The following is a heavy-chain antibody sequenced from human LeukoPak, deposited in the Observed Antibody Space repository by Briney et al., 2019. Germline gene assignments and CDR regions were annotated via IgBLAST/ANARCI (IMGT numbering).Heavy chain of an antibody. D-gene: IGHD3-22*01. Sequence: SETLSLTCAVYGGSFSGYYWSWIRQPPGKGLEWIGEINHSGSTNYNPSLKSRVTISVDTSKNQFSLKLSSVTAADAAVYYCARGQYYDSSGLIDYWGQGTLVTVSS. V-gene: IGHV4-34*01. CDR1: GGSFSGYY. CDR3: ARGQYYDSSGLIDY. J-gene: IGHJ4*02. CDR2: INHSGST.